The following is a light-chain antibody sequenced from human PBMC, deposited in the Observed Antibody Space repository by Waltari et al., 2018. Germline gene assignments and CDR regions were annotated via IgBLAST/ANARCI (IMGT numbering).Light chain of an antibody. CDR2: DVS. Sequence: HSALTQPASVSGSPGQSITISCTGTISDVGAYNYVSWYQQHPGNAPKLMIYDVSNRPSGVSNRFSGSKSGKTASLTISGLQAEDEADYYCTSYTSSSTLVFGGGTKLTVL. V-gene: IGLV2-14*03. CDR3: TSYTSSSTLV. CDR1: ISDVGAYNY. J-gene: IGLJ2*01.